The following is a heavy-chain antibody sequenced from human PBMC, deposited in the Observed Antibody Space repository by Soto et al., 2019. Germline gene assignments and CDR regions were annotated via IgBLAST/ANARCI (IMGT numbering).Heavy chain of an antibody. Sequence: PSETLSLTCAVYGGSFSGYYWSWIRRPPGKGLEWIGEINHSGSTNHNPSLKSRVTISVDTSKNQFSLKLSSVTAADTAVYYCASLCSSTSCYLDYWGQGTLVTVSS. CDR1: GGSFSGYY. V-gene: IGHV4-34*01. D-gene: IGHD2-2*01. CDR3: ASLCSSTSCYLDY. CDR2: INHSGST. J-gene: IGHJ4*02.